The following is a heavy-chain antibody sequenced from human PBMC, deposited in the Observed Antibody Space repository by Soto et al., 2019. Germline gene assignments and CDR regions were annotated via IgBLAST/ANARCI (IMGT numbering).Heavy chain of an antibody. V-gene: IGHV2-5*02. J-gene: IGHJ4*02. CDR3: AHAYGGRSLY. D-gene: IGHD1-26*01. CDR1: GFSLPTDRVG. CDR2: IYWDDTK. Sequence: QITLKESGPTLVKPTQTLTLTCTFSGFSLPTDRVGMTWIRQPPGKALEWLAVIYWDDTKTYRSSLKSRLTITKDTSKIQVALTMTDMGPVDAATYYCAHAYGGRSLYWGQGTLVTVSS.